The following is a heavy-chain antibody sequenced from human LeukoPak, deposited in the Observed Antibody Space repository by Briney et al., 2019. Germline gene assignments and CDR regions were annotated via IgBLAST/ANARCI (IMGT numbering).Heavy chain of an antibody. J-gene: IGHJ4*02. CDR1: GFTFSIHW. D-gene: IGHD5-18*01. V-gene: IGHV3-7*01. Sequence: GGSLRLSCAASGFTFSIHWMTWVRQAPGKGLEWVANINQDGSEKYYVDSVKGRFTISRDNAKNSLFLQMNNLRAEDTAVYYCARDGVDIAMGTADYWGQGTLVTVSS. CDR3: ARDGVDIAMGTADY. CDR2: INQDGSEK.